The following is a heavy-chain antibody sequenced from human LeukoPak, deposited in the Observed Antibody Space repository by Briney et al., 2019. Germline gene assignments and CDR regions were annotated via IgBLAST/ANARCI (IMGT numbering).Heavy chain of an antibody. D-gene: IGHD4/OR15-4a*01. CDR2: ISGSGGST. Sequence: GGSLRLSCAASGFTFSSYAMSWVRQAPGKGLEWASAISGSGGSTYYADSVKGRFTISRDNSKNTLYLQMNSLRADDTAVYYCVRDTFGASDSWGQGSLVSVSS. V-gene: IGHV3-23*01. CDR1: GFTFSSYA. CDR3: VRDTFGASDS. J-gene: IGHJ4*02.